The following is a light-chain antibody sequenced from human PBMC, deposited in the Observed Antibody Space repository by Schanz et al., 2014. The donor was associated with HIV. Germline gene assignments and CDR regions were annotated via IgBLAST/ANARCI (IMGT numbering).Light chain of an antibody. CDR1: VLAKKN. J-gene: IGLJ2*01. CDR3: QAWDSSTAV. V-gene: IGLV3-27*01. Sequence: SYELTQPSSVSVSPGQTARITCSGDVLAKKNARWFQQKPGQAPVMVIYKDIERPSGIPERFSGSNSGNTATLTISGTQAMDEADYYCQAWDSSTAVFGGGTKLTVL. CDR2: KDI.